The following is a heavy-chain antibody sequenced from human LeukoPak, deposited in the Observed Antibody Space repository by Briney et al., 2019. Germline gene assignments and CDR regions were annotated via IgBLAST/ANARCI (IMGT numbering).Heavy chain of an antibody. V-gene: IGHV1-69*13. CDR3: ARDLVPAAIGWFDP. CDR1: GYTFASYG. J-gene: IGHJ5*02. Sequence: SVKVSCKASGYTFASYGISWVRQAPGQGLEWMGGIIPIFGTANYAQKFQGRVTITADESTSTAYMELSSLRSEDTAVYYCARDLVPAAIGWFDPWGQGTLVTVSS. D-gene: IGHD2-2*02. CDR2: IIPIFGTA.